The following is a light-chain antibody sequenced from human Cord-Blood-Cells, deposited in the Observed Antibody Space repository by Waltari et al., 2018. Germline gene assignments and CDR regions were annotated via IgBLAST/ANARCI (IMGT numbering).Light chain of an antibody. CDR1: SSHVGGYNY. J-gene: IGLJ3*02. Sequence: QSALTQPASVSGSPGPSTTISCTGPSSHVGGYNYVSWYQQHPGKAPKLMIYDVSNRPSGVSNRFSGSKSGNTASLTISGLQAEDEADYYCSSYTSSSTWVFGGGTKLTVL. CDR2: DVS. CDR3: SSYTSSSTWV. V-gene: IGLV2-14*03.